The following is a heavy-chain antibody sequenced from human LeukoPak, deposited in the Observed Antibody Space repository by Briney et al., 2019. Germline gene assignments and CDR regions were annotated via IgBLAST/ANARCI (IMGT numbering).Heavy chain of an antibody. CDR3: ATWDSGRYSQIDN. CDR2: IYYAGDT. V-gene: IGHV4-39*01. Sequence: SGTLSLTCTVSGGPVSSSSYYWGWVRQSPEKGLECVGTIYYAGDTYYNPSLESRLTISVDTSKNQFSLKLRSVTAADTAVYYCATWDSGRYSQIDNWGQGTLVTVSS. CDR1: GGPVSSSSYY. J-gene: IGHJ4*02. D-gene: IGHD1-26*01.